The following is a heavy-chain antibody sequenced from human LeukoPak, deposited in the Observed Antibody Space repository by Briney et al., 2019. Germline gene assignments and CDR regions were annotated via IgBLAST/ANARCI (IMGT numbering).Heavy chain of an antibody. Sequence: AGGSLRLSCAASGFTFSSYAMRWVRQAPGKGLEWVSVISGSGGNTYYGDSVKGRFTISRDNSKNTMFLKMNSLRADDTAVYYCAKIIDISGWNTYDYWGQGTLVTVSS. D-gene: IGHD6-19*01. J-gene: IGHJ4*02. CDR1: GFTFSSYA. CDR3: AKIIDISGWNTYDY. CDR2: ISGSGGNT. V-gene: IGHV3-23*01.